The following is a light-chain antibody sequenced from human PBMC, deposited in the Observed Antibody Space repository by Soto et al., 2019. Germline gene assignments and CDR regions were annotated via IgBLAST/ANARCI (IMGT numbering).Light chain of an antibody. CDR3: QQCKGYPIT. Sequence: AIQLTQSPSSLSASVGDSVTITCRATQDISNTLAWYQHKPGRGPTLLIFDASTLESGVPSRFTGSGSGTHFTLTISSLQPEEFATYICQQCKGYPITFGQGTRVEL. CDR1: QDISNT. J-gene: IGKJ5*01. V-gene: IGKV1-13*02. CDR2: DAS.